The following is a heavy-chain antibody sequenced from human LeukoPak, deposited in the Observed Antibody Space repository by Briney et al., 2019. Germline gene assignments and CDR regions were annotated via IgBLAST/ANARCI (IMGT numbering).Heavy chain of an antibody. CDR2: INHSGST. CDR1: GGSFSGYY. J-gene: IGHJ6*02. V-gene: IGHV4-34*01. Sequence: SETLSLTCAVYGGSFSGYYWSWIRQPPGKGLEWIGEINHSGSTNYNPSLKSRVTISVDTSKNQFSLKLSSVTAADTAVYYCARGHYYDSSGYYYYGMDVWGQGTTVTVSS. CDR3: ARGHYYDSSGYYYYGMDV. D-gene: IGHD3-22*01.